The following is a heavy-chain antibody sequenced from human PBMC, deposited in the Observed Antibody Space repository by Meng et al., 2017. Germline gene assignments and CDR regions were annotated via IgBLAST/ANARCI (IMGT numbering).Heavy chain of an antibody. CDR2: IIPIFGTA. J-gene: IGHJ4*02. CDR1: GGTFSSYA. D-gene: IGHD2-21*02. V-gene: IGHV1-69*01. CDR3: AREGPCGGDCSGFDY. Sequence: QGALVQSGAEGTKPGSSVKVSCKAAGGTFSSYAISWVRQAPGQGLEWMGGIIPIFGTANYAQKFQGRVTITADESTSTAYMELSSLRSEDTAVYYCAREGPCGGDCSGFDYWGQGTLVTVSS.